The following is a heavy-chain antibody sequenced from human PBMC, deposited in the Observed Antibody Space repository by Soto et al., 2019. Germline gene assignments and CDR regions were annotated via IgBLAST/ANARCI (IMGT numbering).Heavy chain of an antibody. Sequence: GGSLRLSCAASGFTFSSYAMHWVRQAPGKGLEWVAVISYDGSNKYYADSVKGRFTISRVNSKNTLYLQMNSLRAEDTAAYYCERDRVSRGTSDMLTGYYPYYYDGMDVWGQGTTVTVSS. J-gene: IGHJ6*02. CDR3: ERDRVSRGTSDMLTGYYPYYYDGMDV. CDR2: ISYDGSNK. V-gene: IGHV3-30-3*01. D-gene: IGHD3-9*01. CDR1: GFTFSSYA.